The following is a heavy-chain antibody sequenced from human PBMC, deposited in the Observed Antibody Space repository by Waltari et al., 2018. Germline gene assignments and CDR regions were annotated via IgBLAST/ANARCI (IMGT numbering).Heavy chain of an antibody. CDR1: GGSISSYY. Sequence: QVQLQESGPGLVKPSETLSLTCTVSGGSISSYYWSWIRQPPGKGLGWIGYIYYSGSTNYNPSLKSRVTISVDTSKNQFSRKLSSVTAADTAVYYCARARSGYSYGPKGDYYYYMDVWGKGTTVTVSS. CDR3: ARARSGYSYGPKGDYYYYMDV. J-gene: IGHJ6*03. CDR2: IYYSGST. V-gene: IGHV4-59*01. D-gene: IGHD5-18*01.